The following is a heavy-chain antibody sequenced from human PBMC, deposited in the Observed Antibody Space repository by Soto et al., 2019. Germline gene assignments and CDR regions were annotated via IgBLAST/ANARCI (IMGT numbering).Heavy chain of an antibody. V-gene: IGHV3-7*01. J-gene: IGHJ4*02. CDR2: IKQDGSEK. CDR1: GFTFSSYW. Sequence: GESLKISCAASGFTFSSYWMSWVRQAPGKGLEWVANIKQDGSEKYYVDSVKGRFTISRDNAKNSLYLQMNSLRAEDTAVYYCARDLYFTSSYCSGGSCYPYYFDYWGQGTLVTVSS. CDR3: ARDLYFTSSYCSGGSCYPYYFDY. D-gene: IGHD2-15*01.